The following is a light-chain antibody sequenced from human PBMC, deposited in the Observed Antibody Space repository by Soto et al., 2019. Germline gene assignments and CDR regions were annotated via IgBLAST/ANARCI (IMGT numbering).Light chain of an antibody. CDR2: GAS. Sequence: EIVMTQSPAALSVSPGDAATLSCRASQSVDSRLAWYQQKPDQAPRLLIYGASPGATGSPPRFRGSGSGTEFTLTISSLQSEDSAVYYCQQYDDWPPWTFGPGTKLEIK. CDR1: QSVDSR. CDR3: QQYDDWPPWT. J-gene: IGKJ1*01. V-gene: IGKV3-15*01.